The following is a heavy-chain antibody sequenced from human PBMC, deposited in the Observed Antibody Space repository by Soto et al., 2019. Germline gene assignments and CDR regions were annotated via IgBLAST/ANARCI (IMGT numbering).Heavy chain of an antibody. CDR1: GGSISSSRCH. Sequence: PSETLSLTCTVSGGSISSSRCHWGWIRQPPGKGLEWIASIKYSGTTFYNPSLKSRVTLSVDRSKNQFSLKLSSVTAAETAVYYCARSQTTVTSYDYWGQGTLVTVSS. V-gene: IGHV4-39*07. D-gene: IGHD4-17*01. CDR3: ARSQTTVTSYDY. CDR2: IKYSGTT. J-gene: IGHJ4*02.